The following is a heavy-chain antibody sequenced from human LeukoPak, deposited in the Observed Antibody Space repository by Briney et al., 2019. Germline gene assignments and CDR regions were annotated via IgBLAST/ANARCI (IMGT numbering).Heavy chain of an antibody. D-gene: IGHD6-19*01. CDR3: VGGGGWLPDF. J-gene: IGHJ4*02. CDR2: IKGGGTET. V-gene: IGHV3-7*01. Sequence: GGSLRLSCAASGFIFSTHWMNWVREAPGKGLEWVAIIKGGGTETLYADSGKGRFTISRDNTKSSLYLQINSLRAEDTAVYYCVGGGGWLPDFWGQGVLVTVSS. CDR1: GFIFSTHW.